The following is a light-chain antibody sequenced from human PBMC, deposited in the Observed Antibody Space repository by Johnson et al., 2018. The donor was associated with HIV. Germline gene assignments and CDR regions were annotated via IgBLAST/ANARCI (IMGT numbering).Light chain of an antibody. V-gene: IGLV1-51*02. J-gene: IGLJ1*01. CDR2: ENN. CDR3: GTWDSSLGAYV. Sequence: QSVLTQPPSVSAAPGQKVTISCSGSSSNIGNNYVSWYQQLPGTAPKLLIYENNKRPSGIPARFSGSKSGTSATLAITGLSTGDEADYYCGTWDSSLGAYVFGTGTKGTVL. CDR1: SSNIGNNY.